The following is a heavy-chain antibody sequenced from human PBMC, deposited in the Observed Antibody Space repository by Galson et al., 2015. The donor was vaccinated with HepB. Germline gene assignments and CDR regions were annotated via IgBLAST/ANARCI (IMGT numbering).Heavy chain of an antibody. J-gene: IGHJ4*02. CDR2: INPSGGST. CDR1: GYTFTNYY. CDR3: AENLFHDYGGNSEIPRGY. D-gene: IGHD4-23*01. V-gene: IGHV1-46*01. Sequence: SVKVSCKASGYTFTNYYMHWVRQAPGQGLEWMGVINPSGGSTSYAQKFQGRVTMTRDTSTSTVYMELSSLRSEDTAVYYCAENLFHDYGGNSEIPRGYWGQGTLVTVSS.